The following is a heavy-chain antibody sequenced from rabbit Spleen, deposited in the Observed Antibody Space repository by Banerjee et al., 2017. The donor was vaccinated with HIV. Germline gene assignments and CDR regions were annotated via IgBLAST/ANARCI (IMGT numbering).Heavy chain of an antibody. V-gene: IGHV1S7*01. Sequence: QELVESGGGLVQPGESLQLSCKASGFDFSSYGVSWVRQGPGKGLEWIGYIDPIFGTTNYASWVNGRFTISSHNAQNTLYLQLNSLTAADTATYFCARDPYSYDDYGDYPFNLWGPGTLVTVS. J-gene: IGHJ4*01. D-gene: IGHD2-1*01. CDR1: GFDFSSYG. CDR3: ARDPYSYDDYGDYPFNL. CDR2: IDPIFGTT.